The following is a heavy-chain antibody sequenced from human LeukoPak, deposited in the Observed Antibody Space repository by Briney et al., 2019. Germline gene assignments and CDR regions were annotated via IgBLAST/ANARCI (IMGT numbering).Heavy chain of an antibody. V-gene: IGHV1-69*13. CDR1: RGTFNPHA. J-gene: IGHJ2*01. D-gene: IGHD4-17*01. CDR3: ARLHGEYSPDGYFDL. CDR2: IIPIFGIP. Sequence: GAPVKVSCKASRGTFNPHAISWVREAPGHGREWMGAIIPIFGIPNAAQNLQGRVTITADAYTNNVYMERSNLRSDDATVYYCARLHGEYSPDGYFDLWGRGTLVTVSS.